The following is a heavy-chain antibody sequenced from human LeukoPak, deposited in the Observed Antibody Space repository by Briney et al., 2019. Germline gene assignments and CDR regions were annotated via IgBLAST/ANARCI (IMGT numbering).Heavy chain of an antibody. J-gene: IGHJ4*02. CDR1: GGSISSGDYY. V-gene: IGHV4-30-4*08. D-gene: IGHD1-26*01. Sequence: SETLSLACTVSGGSISSGDYYWSWLRQPPGKRLAWIAYIYYSGSTYYNPSLKSRVTISVDTSKNQVSLKLSSVTAADTAVYYCARDILELHFDYWGQGTLVTVPS. CDR3: ARDILELHFDY. CDR2: IYYSGST.